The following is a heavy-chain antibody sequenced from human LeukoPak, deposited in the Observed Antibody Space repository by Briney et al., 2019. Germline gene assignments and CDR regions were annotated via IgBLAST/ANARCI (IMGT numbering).Heavy chain of an antibody. Sequence: SETLSLTCTVSGGSISSSRYYWGWIRQTPGKGLEWIGTIYYSGTTYYNPSLESRATISEDTSKNQFSLTLRSVTAADTAVYYCARQISDYYYYYIDVWGKGTTVTVSS. J-gene: IGHJ6*03. V-gene: IGHV4-39*01. CDR2: IYYSGTT. D-gene: IGHD3-10*01. CDR3: ARQISDYYYYYIDV. CDR1: GGSISSSRYY.